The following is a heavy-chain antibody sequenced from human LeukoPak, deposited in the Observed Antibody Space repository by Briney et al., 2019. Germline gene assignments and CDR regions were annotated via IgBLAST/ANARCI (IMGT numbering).Heavy chain of an antibody. CDR2: ISSNGGST. J-gene: IGHJ3*02. V-gene: IGHV3-64*01. CDR3: ARDLSYYDSSGSYAFDI. D-gene: IGHD3-22*01. Sequence: TGGSLRLSCAASGFTFSSYAMHWVRQAPGKGLEYVSAISSNGGSTYYANSVKGRFTISRDNSKNTLYLQMNSLRAEDTAVYYCARDLSYYDSSGSYAFDIWGQGTMVTVSS. CDR1: GFTFSSYA.